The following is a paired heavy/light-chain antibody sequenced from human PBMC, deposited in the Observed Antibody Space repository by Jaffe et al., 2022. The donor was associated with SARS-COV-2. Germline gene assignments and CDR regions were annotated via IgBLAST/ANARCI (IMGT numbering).Heavy chain of an antibody. CDR1: GYTFTGYY. J-gene: IGHJ4*02. Sequence: QVQLVQSGAEVKKPGASVKVSCKASGYTFTGYYMHWVRQAPGQGLEWMGWINPNSGGTNYAQKFQGRVTMTRDTSISTAYMELSRLRSDDTAVYYCAREVRALLWFGESPNYYFDYWGQGTLVTVSS. CDR2: INPNSGGT. D-gene: IGHD3-10*01. CDR3: AREVRALLWFGESPNYYFDY. V-gene: IGHV1-2*02.
Light chain of an antibody. CDR1: QSVSSY. Sequence: EIVLTQSPATLSLSPGERATLSCRASQSVSSYLAWYQQKPGQAPRLLIYDASNRATGIPARFSGSGSGTDFTLTISSLEPEDFAVYYCQQRSNFTFGPGTKVDIK. V-gene: IGKV3-11*01. J-gene: IGKJ3*01. CDR3: QQRSNFT. CDR2: DAS.